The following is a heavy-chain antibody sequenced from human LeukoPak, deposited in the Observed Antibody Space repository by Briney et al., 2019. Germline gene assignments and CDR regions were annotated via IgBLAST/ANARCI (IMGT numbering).Heavy chain of an antibody. CDR3: ARDLRPHGTSSYFDY. J-gene: IGHJ4*02. Sequence: SETLSLTCSVSGTSVTDYYWNWIRQPAGKGLEWLGRLLINGNNNYNPSLEGRVSMSLDTSSNQFSLELRSVTAADTAIYYCARDLRPHGTSSYFDYWGLGILVTVSS. V-gene: IGHV4-4*07. D-gene: IGHD6-6*01. CDR2: LLINGNN. CDR1: GTSVTDYY.